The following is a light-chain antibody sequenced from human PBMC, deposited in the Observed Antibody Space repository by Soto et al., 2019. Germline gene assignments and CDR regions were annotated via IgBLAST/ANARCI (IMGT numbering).Light chain of an antibody. CDR1: QGISSY. J-gene: IGKJ5*01. CDR3: QQLNSWIT. Sequence: DIQMTQSPSSLSASVGDTVTITCRASQGISSYLAWYQQKPGKAPKLLIYAASTLQSGVPSRFSGSGSGTEFTLTISSLQPEDFATYYCQQLNSWITFGQGTRLEIK. CDR2: AAS. V-gene: IGKV1-9*01.